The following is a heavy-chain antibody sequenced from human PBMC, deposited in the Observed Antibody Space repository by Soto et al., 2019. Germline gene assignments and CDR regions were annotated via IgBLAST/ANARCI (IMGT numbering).Heavy chain of an antibody. J-gene: IGHJ3*01. V-gene: IGHV4-30-4*08. CDR3: ARVVTADDAFDV. CDR2: IFFRGST. D-gene: IGHD2-21*02. CDR1: GGSISSGDYY. Sequence: SETLSLTCSVSGGSISSGDYYWNWIRQPPGKGLEWIGNIFFRGSTHYNPSLESRLSMSVDTSRNQFSLRLTSVTAADTAVYYCARVVTADDAFDVWGQGTMVTVSS.